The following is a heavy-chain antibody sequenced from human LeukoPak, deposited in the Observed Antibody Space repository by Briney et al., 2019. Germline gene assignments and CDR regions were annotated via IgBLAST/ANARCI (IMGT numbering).Heavy chain of an antibody. D-gene: IGHD6-13*01. J-gene: IGHJ4*02. CDR2: IYYSGST. Sequence: SETLSLTCTVYGGSISSYYWSWIRQPPGKGLEWIGYIYYSGSTNYNPSLKSRVTISVDTSKNQFSLKLSSVTAADTAVYYCARGIPAAAGSMLLKISYYFDYWGQGTLVTVSS. V-gene: IGHV4-59*01. CDR3: ARGIPAAAGSMLLKISYYFDY. CDR1: GGSISSYY.